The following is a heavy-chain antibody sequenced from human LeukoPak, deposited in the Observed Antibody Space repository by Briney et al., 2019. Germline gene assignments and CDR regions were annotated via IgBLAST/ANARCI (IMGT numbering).Heavy chain of an antibody. Sequence: PGESLRLSCAASGFTFSNYAMSWVRQAPGKGLEWVSVIYSGGSTYYADSVKGRFTISRDMSKNTLFLQMNSLRAEDMAVYYCARADSSGYQRQFDYWGQGTLVTVSS. CDR1: GFTFSNYA. CDR2: IYSGGST. J-gene: IGHJ4*02. V-gene: IGHV3-53*01. D-gene: IGHD3-22*01. CDR3: ARADSSGYQRQFDY.